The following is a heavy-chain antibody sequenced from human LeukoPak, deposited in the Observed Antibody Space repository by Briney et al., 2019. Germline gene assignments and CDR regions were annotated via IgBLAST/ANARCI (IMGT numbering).Heavy chain of an antibody. D-gene: IGHD2-15*01. CDR2: INHSGST. CDR3: ARGPRRIVVVVAATRFDY. Sequence: SETLSLTCAVYGGSFSGYYWSWIRQPPGKRLEWIGEINHSGSTNYNPSLKSRVTISVDTSKNQFSLKLSSVTAADTAVYYCARGPRRIVVVVAATRFDYWGQGTLVTVSS. V-gene: IGHV4-34*01. CDR1: GGSFSGYY. J-gene: IGHJ4*02.